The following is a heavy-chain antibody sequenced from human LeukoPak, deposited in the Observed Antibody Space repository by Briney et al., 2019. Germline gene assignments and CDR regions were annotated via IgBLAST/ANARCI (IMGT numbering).Heavy chain of an antibody. Sequence: AXXXTFTSYGISWVRQAPGQGLEWMGWISAYNGNTNYAQKLQGRVTMTTDTSTSTAYMEMRSLRDEDTDVYYCEXXXYYDSSGYLDYWGQGTLVTVSS. V-gene: IGHV1-18*01. CDR2: ISAYNGNT. D-gene: IGHD3-22*01. CDR3: EXXXYYDSSGYLDY. CDR1: XXTFTSYG. J-gene: IGHJ4*02.